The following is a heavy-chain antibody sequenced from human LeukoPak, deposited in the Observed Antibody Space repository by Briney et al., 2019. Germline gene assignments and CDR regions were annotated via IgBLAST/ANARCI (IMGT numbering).Heavy chain of an antibody. CDR3: ARDKSSSGSYYRGMYNWFDP. CDR2: IYYSGST. D-gene: IGHD3-10*01. V-gene: IGHV4-59*01. CDR1: GGSISSYY. J-gene: IGHJ5*02. Sequence: SETLSLTCTVSGGSISSYYWSWLRQPPGKGLEWIGYIYYSGSTNYNPSLKSRVTISVDTSKNQFSLKLSSVTAADTAVYYCARDKSSSGSYYRGMYNWFDPWGQGTLVTVSS.